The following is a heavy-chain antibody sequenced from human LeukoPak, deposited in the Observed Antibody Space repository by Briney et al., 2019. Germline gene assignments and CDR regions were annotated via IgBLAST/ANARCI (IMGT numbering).Heavy chain of an antibody. V-gene: IGHV1-69*02. J-gene: IGHJ6*02. Sequence: GSSVKVSCKASGGTFSSCTISWVRQAPGQGLEWMGRIIPILGIANYAQKFQGRVTITADKSTSTAYMELSSLRSEDTAVYYCARGSSGSDYYYYGMDVWGQGTTVTVSS. CDR3: ARGSSGSDYYYYGMDV. CDR2: IIPILGIA. CDR1: GGTFSSCT. D-gene: IGHD3-22*01.